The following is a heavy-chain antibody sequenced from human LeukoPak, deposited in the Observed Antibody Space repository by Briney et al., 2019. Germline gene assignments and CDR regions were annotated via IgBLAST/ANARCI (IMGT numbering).Heavy chain of an antibody. J-gene: IGHJ6*03. D-gene: IGHD2-8*01. Sequence: GESLKISCKGSGYTFSSYWIGWVRQMPGKGLEWMGIIYPDDSDTRYSPSFQGQVTISADNPISTAYLQWSSLKASDTAMYYCARLAYCSNDVCYSNYYYSMDVWGKGTTVTVSS. CDR3: ARLAYCSNDVCYSNYYYSMDV. CDR2: IYPDDSDT. CDR1: GYTFSSYW. V-gene: IGHV5-51*01.